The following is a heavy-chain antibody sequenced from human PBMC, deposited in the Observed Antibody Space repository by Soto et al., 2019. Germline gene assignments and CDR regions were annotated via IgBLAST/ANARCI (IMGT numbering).Heavy chain of an antibody. CDR1: GFSLSTSGVG. J-gene: IGHJ5*02. V-gene: IGHV2-5*02. D-gene: IGHD3-16*01. Sequence: QITLKESGPPLVKPTQTLTLTCTFSGFSLSTSGVGVGWIRQPPGKALEWLALIYWDDDKRYSPSLKSRLTITKDTAKNQVVLTITNMDTVDTATYYCAHSLYAYVRGTNWFDPWGQGTLVTVSS. CDR3: AHSLYAYVRGTNWFDP. CDR2: IYWDDDK.